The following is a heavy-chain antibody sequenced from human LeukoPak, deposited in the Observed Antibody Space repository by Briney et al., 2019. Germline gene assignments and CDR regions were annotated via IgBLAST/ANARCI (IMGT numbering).Heavy chain of an antibody. CDR1: GSTFTSHW. Sequence: PGGSLRLSCAASGSTFTSHWMSWVRQAPGKGLKWVARMNLDGREKYYVDSVKGRFTISRDNAKTSLYLEMNSPRAEDTAVYYCARDATYCTNGVCYTRFDYWGQGTLVTVSS. J-gene: IGHJ4*02. V-gene: IGHV3-7*01. D-gene: IGHD2-8*01. CDR2: MNLDGREK. CDR3: ARDATYCTNGVCYTRFDY.